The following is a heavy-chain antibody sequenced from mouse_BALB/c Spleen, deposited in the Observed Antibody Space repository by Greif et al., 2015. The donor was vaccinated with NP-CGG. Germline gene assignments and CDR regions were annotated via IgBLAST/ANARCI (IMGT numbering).Heavy chain of an antibody. J-gene: IGHJ4*01. CDR1: GYTFTDYY. Sequence: QVQLQQSEPELVKPGASVKISCKASGYTFTDYYINWVKQKPGQGLEWIGWIYPGSGNTKYNERFKGKATLTVDTSSSTAYMQFSSLTSEDTAVYFCARRTGTEAMDYWGQGTSVTVSS. V-gene: IGHV1-84*02. D-gene: IGHD4-1*01. CDR2: IYPGSGNT. CDR3: ARRTGTEAMDY.